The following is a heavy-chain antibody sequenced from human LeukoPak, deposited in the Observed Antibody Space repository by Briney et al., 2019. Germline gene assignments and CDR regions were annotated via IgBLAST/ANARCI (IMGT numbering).Heavy chain of an antibody. CDR2: ISYDGSNK. D-gene: IGHD6-19*01. Sequence: TGGSLRLSCAASGFTFSSYAMHWVRQAPGKGLEWVAVISYDGSNKYYADSVKGRFTISRDNSKNTLYLQMNSLRAEDTAVYYCARTAGTGAFDIWGQGTMVTVSS. CDR1: GFTFSSYA. V-gene: IGHV3-30-3*01. CDR3: ARTAGTGAFDI. J-gene: IGHJ3*02.